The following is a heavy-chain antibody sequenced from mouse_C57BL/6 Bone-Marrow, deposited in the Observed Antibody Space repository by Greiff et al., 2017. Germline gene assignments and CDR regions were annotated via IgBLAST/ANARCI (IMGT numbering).Heavy chain of an antibody. CDR3: ARSPITTVVNFDY. Sequence: QVQLQQPGAELVKPGASVKLSCKASGYTFTSYWMHWVKQRPGQGLEWIGMIHPNSGSTNYNEKFKSKATLTVDKSSSTAYMQLSSLTSEDSAVYYCARSPITTVVNFDYWGQGTTLTVSS. D-gene: IGHD1-1*01. J-gene: IGHJ2*01. CDR1: GYTFTSYW. CDR2: IHPNSGST. V-gene: IGHV1-64*01.